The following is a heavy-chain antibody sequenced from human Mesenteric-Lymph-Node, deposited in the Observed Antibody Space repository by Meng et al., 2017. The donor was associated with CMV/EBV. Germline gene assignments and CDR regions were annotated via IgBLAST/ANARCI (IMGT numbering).Heavy chain of an antibody. CDR2: IWYDGSNK. J-gene: IGHJ4*02. Sequence: GESLKISCAASGFTFSSYGMHWVRQAPGKGLEWVAVIWYDGSNKYYADSVKGRFTISRDNSKNTLYLQMNSLRAEDTAVYYCAKDPRYYDSSGYLDYWGQGTLVTVSS. CDR3: AKDPRYYDSSGYLDY. V-gene: IGHV3-33*06. CDR1: GFTFSSYG. D-gene: IGHD3-22*01.